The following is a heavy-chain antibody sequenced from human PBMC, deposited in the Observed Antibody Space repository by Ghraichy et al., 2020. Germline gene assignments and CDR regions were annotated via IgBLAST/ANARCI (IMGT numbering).Heavy chain of an antibody. D-gene: IGHD1-7*01. V-gene: IGHV4-34*01. CDR2: INHSGST. Sequence: TLSLTCAVYGGSFSGYYWSWIRQPPGKGLEWIGEINHSGSTNYNPSLKSRVTISVDTSKNQFSLKLSSVTAADTAVYYCARGLFSPRYNWNYGGQNWFDPWGQGTLVTVSS. CDR3: ARGLFSPRYNWNYGGQNWFDP. CDR1: GGSFSGYY. J-gene: IGHJ5*02.